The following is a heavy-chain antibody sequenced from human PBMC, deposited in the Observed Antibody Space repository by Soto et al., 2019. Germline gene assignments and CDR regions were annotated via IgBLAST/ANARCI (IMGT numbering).Heavy chain of an antibody. CDR1: GGSISSGGYY. CDR3: ARVEYVYFDY. CDR2: IYYSGST. V-gene: IGHV4-31*03. J-gene: IGHJ4*02. Sequence: SETLSLTCTVSGGSISSGGYYWSWIRQHPGMGLEWIGYIYYSGSTYYNPSLKSRVTISVDTSKNQFSLKLSSVTAADTAVYYCARVEYVYFDYWGQGTLVTVSS. D-gene: IGHD3-3*01.